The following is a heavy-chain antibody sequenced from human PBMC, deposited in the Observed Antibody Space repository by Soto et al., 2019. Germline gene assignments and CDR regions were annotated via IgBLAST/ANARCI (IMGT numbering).Heavy chain of an antibody. CDR3: ASEYCGGDCYSAARYGMDV. Sequence: ASVKVSCKASGYTFTSYAMHWVRQAPGQRLEWMGWIDAGNGNTKYSQKFQGRVTITRDTSASTAYMELSSLRSEDTAVYYCASEYCGGDCYSAARYGMDVWGQGTTVTVSS. CDR2: IDAGNGNT. J-gene: IGHJ6*02. CDR1: GYTFTSYA. D-gene: IGHD2-21*02. V-gene: IGHV1-3*01.